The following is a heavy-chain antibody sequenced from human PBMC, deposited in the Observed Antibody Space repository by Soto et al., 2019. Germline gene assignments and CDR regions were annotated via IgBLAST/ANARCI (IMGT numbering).Heavy chain of an antibody. CDR2: IRSTTYGGTS. Sequence: EVQLVDSGGGLVQPGRSLRLSCTASGLTFADSTLTWFRQAPGKGLEWVGLIRSTTYGGTSEYAASVEDRFTLSREDSKSTAYLQMNSLKTEDTAVYYCSRDARPFGAFDRWGQGTMVIVSS. CDR3: SRDARPFGAFDR. V-gene: IGHV3-49*03. D-gene: IGHD3-10*01. J-gene: IGHJ3*02. CDR1: GLTFADST.